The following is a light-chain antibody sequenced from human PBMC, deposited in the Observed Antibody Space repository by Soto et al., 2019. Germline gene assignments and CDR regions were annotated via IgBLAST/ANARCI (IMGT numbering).Light chain of an antibody. J-gene: IGKJ1*01. V-gene: IGKV3-20*01. CDR2: GAS. Sequence: VLTQSPGTLSLSPGERATLSCRASQPISSSFLGWYQQKPGQAPRLLIFGASNRATDIPDRFSGSQSGSDFTLAISRLEPEDFAVYYCHHGGRFGQGTSVEIK. CDR3: HHGGR. CDR1: QPISSSF.